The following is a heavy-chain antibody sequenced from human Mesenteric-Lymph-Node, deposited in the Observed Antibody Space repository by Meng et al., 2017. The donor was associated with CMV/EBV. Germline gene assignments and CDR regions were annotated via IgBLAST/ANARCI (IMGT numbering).Heavy chain of an antibody. J-gene: IGHJ4*02. CDR2: IHYGGSP. V-gene: IGHV4-39*07. D-gene: IGHD2-2*01. CDR1: GGSISSSTYY. CDR3: ARTCTSSSYDS. Sequence: SETLSLTCTVSGGSISSSTYYWGWIRQPPGKGLEWIGSIHYGGSPYYNPSLKSRVTVALDTSRNQLSLKLTSVTAADTAVYYCARTCTSSSYDSWGQGTLVTVSS.